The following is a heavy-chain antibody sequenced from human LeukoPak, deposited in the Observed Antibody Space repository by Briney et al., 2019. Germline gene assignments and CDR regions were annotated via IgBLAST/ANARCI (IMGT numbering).Heavy chain of an antibody. CDR2: ISYDGSNK. CDR3: ARGGIQLWFPFDY. D-gene: IGHD5-18*01. Sequence: PGWSLRLSCAASGFTFSSYAMHWVRQAPGKGLEWVAVISYDGSNKYYADSVKGRFTISRDNSKNTLYLQMNSLRAEDTAVYYCARGGIQLWFPFDYWGQGTLVTVSS. V-gene: IGHV3-30-3*01. J-gene: IGHJ4*02. CDR1: GFTFSSYA.